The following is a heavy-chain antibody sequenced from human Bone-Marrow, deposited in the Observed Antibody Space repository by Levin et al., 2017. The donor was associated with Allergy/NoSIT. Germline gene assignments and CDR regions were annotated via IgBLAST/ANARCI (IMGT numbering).Heavy chain of an antibody. J-gene: IGHJ4*02. Sequence: KPGGSLRLSCPVAGFTLSDYSMNWVRQAPGKGLEWVSSISSSGNYIYYADSVKGRFAISRDTAKKSLYLQMDSLRADDSAMYYCARAKLGDASPFDSWGQGTLVTVSS. CDR2: ISSSGNYI. CDR1: GFTLSDYS. V-gene: IGHV3-21*01. CDR3: ARAKLGDASPFDS. D-gene: IGHD3-16*01.